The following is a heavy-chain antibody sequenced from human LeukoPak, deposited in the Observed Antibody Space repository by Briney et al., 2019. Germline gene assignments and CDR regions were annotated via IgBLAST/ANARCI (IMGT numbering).Heavy chain of an antibody. D-gene: IGHD1-26*01. J-gene: IGHJ4*02. CDR1: GGSISSYY. V-gene: IGHV4-59*01. CDR2: IYYSGST. Sequence: SETLSLTCTVSGGSISSYYWSWIRQPPGKGLEWIGYIYYSGSTNYNPSLKSRVTISVDTSKNQFSLKPSSVTAADTAVYYCARDQGGATSYWGQGTLVTVSS. CDR3: ARDQGGATSY.